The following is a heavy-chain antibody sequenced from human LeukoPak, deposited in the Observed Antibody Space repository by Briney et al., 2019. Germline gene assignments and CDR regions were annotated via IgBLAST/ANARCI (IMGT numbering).Heavy chain of an antibody. D-gene: IGHD2-2*01. J-gene: IGHJ3*02. CDR3: AKSVVVPAQEDAFDI. CDR2: ISGSGGST. CDR1: GFTFSSYA. Sequence: GGSLRLSCAASGFTFSSYAMSWVRQAPGKGLEWVSAISGSGGSTYYADSVKGRFTISRDNSRNTLYLQMNSLRAGDTAVYYCAKSVVVPAQEDAFDIWGQGTMVTVSS. V-gene: IGHV3-23*01.